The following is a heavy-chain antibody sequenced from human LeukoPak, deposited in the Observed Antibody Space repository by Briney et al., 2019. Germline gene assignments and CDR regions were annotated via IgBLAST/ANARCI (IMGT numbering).Heavy chain of an antibody. J-gene: IGHJ4*02. CDR2: ISGSGGST. V-gene: IGHV3-23*01. D-gene: IGHD4-17*01. Sequence: GGSLRLSCAASGFTFSSYAMSWVRQAPGKGLEWVSAISGSGGSTYYADSVKGRFTISRDNSKNTLYLQMNSLRAEDTAVYYCAKDHDDYGDYALDYWGQGTLVTVSS. CDR3: AKDHDDYGDYALDY. CDR1: GFTFSSYA.